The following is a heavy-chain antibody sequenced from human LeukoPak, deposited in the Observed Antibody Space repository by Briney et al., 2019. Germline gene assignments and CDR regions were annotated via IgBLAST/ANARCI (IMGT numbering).Heavy chain of an antibody. J-gene: IGHJ5*02. CDR3: ARAGPPAFDP. Sequence: GGSLRLSCAACGFIFNNFEMNWLRQAPGKGLEWVSYISYSGSTTSYADSVKGRFTISRDNAKNSLYLQMDSLGAEDTAVYYCARAGPPAFDPWGQGTLVTVSS. V-gene: IGHV3-48*03. CDR2: ISYSGSTT. CDR1: GFIFNNFE.